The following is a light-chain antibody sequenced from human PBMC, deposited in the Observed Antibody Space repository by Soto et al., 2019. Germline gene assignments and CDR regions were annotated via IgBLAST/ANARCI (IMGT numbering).Light chain of an antibody. J-gene: IGLJ1*01. Sequence: QYALTQPASVSGSPGQSITISCTGTSSDVGGYNFVSWYQQHPGKAPKLMIYEVSNRPSGVSNRFSGSKSGNTASLTISGLQAEDEADYYCSSYTISNTPYVFGTGTKLTVL. CDR3: SSYTISNTPYV. CDR2: EVS. CDR1: SSDVGGYNF. V-gene: IGLV2-14*01.